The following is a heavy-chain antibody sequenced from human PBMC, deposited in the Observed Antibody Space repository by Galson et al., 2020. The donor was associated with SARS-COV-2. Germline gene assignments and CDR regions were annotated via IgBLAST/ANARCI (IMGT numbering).Heavy chain of an antibody. Sequence: SGPTLVKPTQTLTLTCTFSGFSLSTSGMCVSWIRQPPGKALEWLARIDWDGDKHYSTSLKTRFSISKDTSKNQVVLIMTNMDPVDTATYYCARTWITRTASRTFEYWGQGNLGTVAS. CDR3: ARTWITRTASRTFEY. CDR1: GFSLSTSGMC. CDR2: IDWDGDK. J-gene: IGHJ4*02. V-gene: IGHV2-70*11. D-gene: IGHD3-10*01.